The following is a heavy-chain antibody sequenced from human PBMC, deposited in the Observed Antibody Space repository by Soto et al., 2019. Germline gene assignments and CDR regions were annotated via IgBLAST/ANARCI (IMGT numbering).Heavy chain of an antibody. CDR3: ARDGAGAYGLGWFDP. CDR1: GDSISRGGYY. D-gene: IGHD2-21*01. Sequence: QVQLQESGPGLVKPSQTLSLTCTVSGDSISRGGYYWNWLRQHPRKGLEWIGYIYHSGSTIYNPSLKSRVTISVDTSKNRLSLKLSNVTAADTAVYYCARDGAGAYGLGWFDPWGQGILVTVSS. J-gene: IGHJ5*02. V-gene: IGHV4-31*03. CDR2: IYHSGST.